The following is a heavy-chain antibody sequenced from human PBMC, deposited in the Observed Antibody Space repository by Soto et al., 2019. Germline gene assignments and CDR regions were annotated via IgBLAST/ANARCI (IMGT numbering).Heavy chain of an antibody. CDR2: ISGSGGST. D-gene: IGHD1-26*01. V-gene: IGHV3-23*01. Sequence: GGSLRLSCAASGFTFSSYAMSWVRQAPGKGLEWVSAISGSGGSTYYADSVKGRFTISRDNSKNTLYLQMNSLRAEDTAVYYCAKDYLGDSGSYYGGAEYFQHWGQGTLVTVSS. J-gene: IGHJ1*01. CDR1: GFTFSSYA. CDR3: AKDYLGDSGSYYGGAEYFQH.